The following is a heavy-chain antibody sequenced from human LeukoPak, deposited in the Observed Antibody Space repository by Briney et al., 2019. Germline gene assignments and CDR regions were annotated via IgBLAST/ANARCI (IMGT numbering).Heavy chain of an antibody. V-gene: IGHV3-23*01. CDR2: ISGSGGST. Sequence: GGSLRLSCAASGFTFSSYAISWVRQAPGKGLEWVSAISGSGGSTYYADSVKGRFTISRDNSKNTLYLQMNSLRAEDTAVYYCAKYVSYYYDSSTYYPSQGYFDYWGQGTLVTVSS. CDR1: GFTFSSYA. CDR3: AKYVSYYYDSSTYYPSQGYFDY. J-gene: IGHJ4*02. D-gene: IGHD3-22*01.